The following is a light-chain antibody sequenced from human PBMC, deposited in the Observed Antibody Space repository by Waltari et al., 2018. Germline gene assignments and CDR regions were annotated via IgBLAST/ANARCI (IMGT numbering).Light chain of an antibody. CDR3: QQYNTWPYT. CDR2: FTS. V-gene: IGKV3-15*01. Sequence: EILMTQSPVTLSVSPGERASLSCRASERISSSYLAWYQQKGGQPPRLLIYFTSTRAAGVPARFSGRGSGTEFTLTISSLQSEDFAVYYCQQYNTWPYTFGQGTKIEIK. CDR1: ERISSSY. J-gene: IGKJ2*01.